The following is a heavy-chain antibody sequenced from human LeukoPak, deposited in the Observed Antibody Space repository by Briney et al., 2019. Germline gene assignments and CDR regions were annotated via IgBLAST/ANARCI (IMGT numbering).Heavy chain of an antibody. CDR3: ARAPVAAAGTRDFDY. CDR1: GYTFTSYD. D-gene: IGHD6-13*01. Sequence: ASVKVSCKASGYTFTSYDINWVRQAPGQGLEWMGWISAYNGNTNYAQKLQGRVTMTTDTSTSTAYMELRRLRSDDTAVYYCARAPVAAAGTRDFDYWGQGTLVTVSS. CDR2: ISAYNGNT. J-gene: IGHJ4*02. V-gene: IGHV1-18*01.